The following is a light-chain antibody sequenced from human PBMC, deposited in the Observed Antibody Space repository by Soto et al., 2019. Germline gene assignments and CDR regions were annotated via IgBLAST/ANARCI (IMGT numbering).Light chain of an antibody. Sequence: IELTKSPATLSVSPGERVTLSFRASQSVDINLAWYQQKPGQAPKLVIYGASAMASDIPGTFSGSGSGTKFTLTITSLQSEDFGIYYCQQYETLPRTFGQGTKVDIK. CDR2: GAS. J-gene: IGKJ1*01. V-gene: IGKV3-15*01. CDR1: QSVDIN. CDR3: QQYETLPRT.